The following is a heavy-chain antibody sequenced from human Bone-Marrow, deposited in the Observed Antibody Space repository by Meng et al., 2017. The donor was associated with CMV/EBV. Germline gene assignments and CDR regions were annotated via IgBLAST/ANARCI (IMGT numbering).Heavy chain of an antibody. J-gene: IGHJ6*02. V-gene: IGHV1-69*05. Sequence: SVKVSCKASGGTFSSYAISWVRQAPGQGLEWMGGIIPIFGTANYAQKFQGRVTITTDESTSTAYMELSRLRSEDTAVYYCARDPGYCSSTSCYYYYGMDVWGQGTTVTVSS. CDR2: IIPIFGTA. CDR1: GGTFSSYA. CDR3: ARDPGYCSSTSCYYYYGMDV. D-gene: IGHD2-2*01.